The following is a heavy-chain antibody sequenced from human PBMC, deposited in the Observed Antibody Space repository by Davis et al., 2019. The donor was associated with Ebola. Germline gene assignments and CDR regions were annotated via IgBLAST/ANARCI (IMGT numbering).Heavy chain of an antibody. Sequence: GESLKISCAASGFTFSSYSMNWVRQAPGKGLEWVSSISSSSSYIYYADSVKGRFTISRDNAKNSLYLQMNSLRAEDTAVYYCARVFGSSSAFDIWGQGTMVTVSS. V-gene: IGHV3-21*01. D-gene: IGHD6-13*01. J-gene: IGHJ3*02. CDR2: ISSSSSYI. CDR3: ARVFGSSSAFDI. CDR1: GFTFSSYS.